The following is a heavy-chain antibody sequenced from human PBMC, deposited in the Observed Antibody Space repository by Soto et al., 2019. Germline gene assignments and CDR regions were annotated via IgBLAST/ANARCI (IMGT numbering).Heavy chain of an antibody. J-gene: IGHJ3*02. CDR2: INVGSGNT. CDR1: GYTFSAYT. D-gene: IGHD3-3*02. CDR3: ARDTETLGTRANDALDI. V-gene: IGHV1-3*01. Sequence: ASVKVSCKAAGYTFSAYTMNWVRQAPGQSLEWMGWINVGSGNTRYSQNLQGRVSITRDTSASTVYMELTGLKSEDTAMYYCARDTETLGTRANDALDIWGQGTLVTVSS.